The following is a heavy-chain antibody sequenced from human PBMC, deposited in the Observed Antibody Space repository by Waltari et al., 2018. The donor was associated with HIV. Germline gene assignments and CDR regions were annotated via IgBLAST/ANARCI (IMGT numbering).Heavy chain of an antibody. Sequence: QVQLVESGGGVVQPGGSLRLSCAASGFTFSSYGMHWVRQAPGKGLEWVAFIRYDGSNKYYADSVKGRFTISRDNSKNTLYLQMNSLRAEDTAVYYCAKPYGSDYWGQGTLVTVSS. CDR2: IRYDGSNK. J-gene: IGHJ4*02. D-gene: IGHD4-17*01. CDR3: AKPYGSDY. CDR1: GFTFSSYG. V-gene: IGHV3-30*02.